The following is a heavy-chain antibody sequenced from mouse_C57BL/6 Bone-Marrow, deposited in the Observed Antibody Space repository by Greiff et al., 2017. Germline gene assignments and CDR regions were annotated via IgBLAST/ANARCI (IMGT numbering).Heavy chain of an antibody. D-gene: IGHD2-4*01. V-gene: IGHV1-9*01. CDR3: AREIYYDYDDWFAY. CDR1: GYTFTGYW. Sequence: VQLQQSGAELMKPGASVKLSCKATGYTFTGYWIAWVKQRPGHGLEWIGEILPGSGSTNYNEKFKGKATFTADTSSTTAYMQLSSLTTEYSAIDYCAREIYYDYDDWFAYWGQGTLVTVSA. CDR2: ILPGSGST. J-gene: IGHJ3*01.